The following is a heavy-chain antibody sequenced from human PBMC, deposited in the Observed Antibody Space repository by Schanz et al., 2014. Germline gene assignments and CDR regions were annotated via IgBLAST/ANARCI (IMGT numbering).Heavy chain of an antibody. CDR3: AKGFGGYDLVLDY. CDR2: IGGSGGTT. CDR1: GFTFSYYG. Sequence: EVQLVESGGCLVQPGGSLRLSCAASGFTFSYYGMTWVRQAPGKGLEWVSTIGGSGGTTYYADSVRGRFTISRDNSKNTLSLQMNSLRAEDTAVYYCAKGFGGYDLVLDYWGQGTLVTVSS. D-gene: IGHD5-12*01. V-gene: IGHV3-23*04. J-gene: IGHJ4*02.